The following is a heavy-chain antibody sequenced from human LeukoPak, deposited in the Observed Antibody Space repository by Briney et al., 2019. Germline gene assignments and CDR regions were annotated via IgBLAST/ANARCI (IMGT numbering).Heavy chain of an antibody. CDR1: GGSISSGDYY. Sequence: SETLSLTCTASGGSISSGDYYWSWIRQPPGKGLEWIGYIYYSGSTYYNPSLKSRVTISVDTSKNQFSLKLSSVTAADTAVYYCAKDRSVVDTAILWFDPWGQGTLVTVSS. J-gene: IGHJ5*02. CDR2: IYYSGST. D-gene: IGHD5-18*01. V-gene: IGHV4-30-4*01. CDR3: AKDRSVVDTAILWFDP.